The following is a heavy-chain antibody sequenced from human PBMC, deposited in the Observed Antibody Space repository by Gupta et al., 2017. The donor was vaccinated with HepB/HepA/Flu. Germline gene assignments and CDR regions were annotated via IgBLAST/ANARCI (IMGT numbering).Heavy chain of an antibody. D-gene: IGHD4-17*01. V-gene: IGHV3-74*01. CDR3: GRVGEAGY. J-gene: IGHJ4*02. Sequence: EVQLIESGGGLVQPGGSLRLSCAASGFTFSGDWMHWVRQTPGKGLVWVSDVSADGKTAFYADSVKGRFTISRYNANTVYLQMNSLRVEDTAVYYCGRVGEAGYWGQGALVTVSS. CDR1: GFTFSGDW. CDR2: VSADGKTA.